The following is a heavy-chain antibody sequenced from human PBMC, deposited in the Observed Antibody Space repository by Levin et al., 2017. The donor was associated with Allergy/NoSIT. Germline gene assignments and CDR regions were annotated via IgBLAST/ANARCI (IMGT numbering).Heavy chain of an antibody. CDR2: IYWDDDK. Sequence: SGPTLVKPTQTLTLTCTFSGFSLSTSGVGVGWIRQPPGKALEWLALIYWDDDKRYSPSLKSRLTITKDTSKNQVVLTMTNMDPVDTATYYCAHSKEGDGDYGARVFNYWGQGTLVTVSS. D-gene: IGHD4-17*01. CDR3: AHSKEGDGDYGARVFNY. J-gene: IGHJ4*02. V-gene: IGHV2-5*02. CDR1: GFSLSTSGVG.